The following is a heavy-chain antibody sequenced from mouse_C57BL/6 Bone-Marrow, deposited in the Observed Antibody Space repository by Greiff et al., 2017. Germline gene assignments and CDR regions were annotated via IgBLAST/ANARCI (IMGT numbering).Heavy chain of an antibody. CDR2: IHPNSGST. Sequence: QVQLQQPGAELVKPGASVKLSCKASGYTFTSYWMHWVKQRSGQGLEWIGMIHPNSGSTNYNEKFKSKATLTVDKSSSTAYMQRSSLTAEDSAVYYCARLTGPGAMDYWGQGTSVTVSS. D-gene: IGHD4-1*01. CDR1: GYTFTSYW. J-gene: IGHJ4*01. V-gene: IGHV1-64*01. CDR3: ARLTGPGAMDY.